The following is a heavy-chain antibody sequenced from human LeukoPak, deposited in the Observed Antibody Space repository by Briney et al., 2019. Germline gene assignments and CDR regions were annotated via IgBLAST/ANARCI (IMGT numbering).Heavy chain of an antibody. D-gene: IGHD3-3*01. CDR1: GFTFDDYA. CDR3: AKDKGGSGYYPFDY. CDR2: ISWDGGSI. V-gene: IGHV3-9*01. Sequence: GRSLRLSCAASGFTFDDYAMHWVRQAPGKGLEWVSGISWDGGSIGYADSVKGRFTISRDNAKNRLYLQMNSLRAEDTALYYCAKDKGGSGYYPFDYWGQGTLVTVSS. J-gene: IGHJ4*02.